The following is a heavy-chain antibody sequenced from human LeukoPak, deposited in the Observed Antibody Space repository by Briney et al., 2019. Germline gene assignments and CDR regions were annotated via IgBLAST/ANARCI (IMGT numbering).Heavy chain of an antibody. Sequence: ASVKVSCKASGYTFTCYYMHWVRQAPGQGLEWMGWINPNSGGTNYAQKFQGRVTMTRDTSISTAYMELSRLRSDDTAVYYCARDSGSGYYYYYYMDVWGKGTTVTISS. CDR3: ARDSGSGYYYYYYMDV. D-gene: IGHD2-15*01. CDR1: GYTFTCYY. V-gene: IGHV1-2*02. CDR2: INPNSGGT. J-gene: IGHJ6*03.